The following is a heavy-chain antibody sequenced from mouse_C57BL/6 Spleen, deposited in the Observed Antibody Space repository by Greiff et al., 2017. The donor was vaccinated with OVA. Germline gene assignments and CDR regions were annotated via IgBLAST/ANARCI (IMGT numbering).Heavy chain of an antibody. CDR3: ADGKGDWYFDV. CDR1: GYTFTSYG. CDR2: IYPRSGNT. Sequence: QVQLQQSGAELARPGASVKLSCKASGYTFTSYGISWVKQRTGQGLEWIGEIYPRSGNTYYNEKFKGKATLTADKSSSTAYMELRSLTSEDSAVYFCADGKGDWYFDVWAQGPRSPSPQ. D-gene: IGHD2-1*01. V-gene: IGHV1-81*01. J-gene: IGHJ1*03.